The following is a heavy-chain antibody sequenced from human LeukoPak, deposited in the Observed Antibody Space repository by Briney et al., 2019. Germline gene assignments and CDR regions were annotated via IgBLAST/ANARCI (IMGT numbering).Heavy chain of an antibody. CDR2: ISSRSDYI. J-gene: IGHJ4*02. V-gene: IGHV3-21*01. CDR3: ARDFGAIIPDAYGTVDY. Sequence: PGGSLRLSCAASGFIFSSYSIHWVRQAPGKGLEWVSSISSRSDYIYYADSVKGRFTISRDNAKNSLYLQMNSLRTEDTAMYYCARDFGAIIPDAYGTVDYWGQGTLVTVSS. D-gene: IGHD2-2*01. CDR1: GFIFSSYS.